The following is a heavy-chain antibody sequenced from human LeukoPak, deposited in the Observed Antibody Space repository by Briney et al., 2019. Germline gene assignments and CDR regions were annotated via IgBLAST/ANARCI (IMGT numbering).Heavy chain of an antibody. CDR2: IYHSGST. CDR3: ASYCGGDCYSWGAFDI. J-gene: IGHJ3*02. V-gene: IGHV4-4*02. Sequence: PSETLSLTCAVSGGSISSSNWWSWVRQPPGKGLEWIGEIYHSGSTNYNPSLKSRVTISVDKSKNQFSLKLSSVTAADTAVYYCASYCGGDCYSWGAFDIWGQGTMVPSLQ. D-gene: IGHD2-21*02. CDR1: GGSISSSNW.